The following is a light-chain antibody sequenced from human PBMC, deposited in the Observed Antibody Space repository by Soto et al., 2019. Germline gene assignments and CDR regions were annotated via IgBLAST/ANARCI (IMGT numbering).Light chain of an antibody. Sequence: IQLTQSPSSLSASVGDRVTITCRASQGISSYLAWYQQKPGKAPKLLIYAASTLQSGVPSRCSGSRSGTDFTLTISSLQAEDFATYYCQQLNSYPFTFGQGTRLEIK. CDR1: QGISSY. V-gene: IGKV1-9*01. CDR3: QQLNSYPFT. CDR2: AAS. J-gene: IGKJ5*01.